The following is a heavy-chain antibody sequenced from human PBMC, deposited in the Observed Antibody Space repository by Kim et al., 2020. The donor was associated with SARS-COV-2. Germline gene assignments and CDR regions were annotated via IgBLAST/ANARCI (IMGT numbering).Heavy chain of an antibody. D-gene: IGHD3-3*01. CDR3: ARDKRSVYSGLDV. J-gene: IGHJ6*02. CDR1: GYTFSSYV. Sequence: ASVKVSCKASGYTFSSYVFNWVRQAPGQGLEWMGWIDTNTGNPTYAQGFTGRFVFSLDASVSTAYLEISSLKAEDTAVYYCARDKRSVYSGLDVWGQGTT. CDR2: IDTNTGNP. V-gene: IGHV7-4-1*02.